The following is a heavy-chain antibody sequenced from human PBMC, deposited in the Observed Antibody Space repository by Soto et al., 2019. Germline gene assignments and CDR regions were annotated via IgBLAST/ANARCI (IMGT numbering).Heavy chain of an antibody. CDR1: GFTFSNAW. J-gene: IGHJ6*02. V-gene: IGHV3-15*01. CDR3: TKGPYYYYGMDV. CDR2: IKSKTDGGTT. Sequence: GGSLRLSCAASGFTFSNAWMSWVRQAPGKGLEWVGRIKSKTDGGTTDYAAPVKGRFTISRDDSKNTLYLQMNSLKTEDTAVYYRTKGPYYYYGMDVWGQGTTVTVSS.